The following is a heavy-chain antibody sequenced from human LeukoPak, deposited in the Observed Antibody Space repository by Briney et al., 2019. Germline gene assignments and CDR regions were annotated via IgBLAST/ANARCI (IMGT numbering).Heavy chain of an antibody. V-gene: IGHV5-51*01. CDR2: IYPGDSDT. D-gene: IGHD2-2*01. Sequence: GESLKISCKGSGYSFTTYWIGWVRQKPGKGLGWMGIIYPGDSDTSYSPSFQGQVTISADKSITTAYLQWSSLKASDTAMYYCLVSSNYYYYYGLDVWGQGNTVTVS. J-gene: IGHJ6*02. CDR3: LVSSNYYYYYGLDV. CDR1: GYSFTTYW.